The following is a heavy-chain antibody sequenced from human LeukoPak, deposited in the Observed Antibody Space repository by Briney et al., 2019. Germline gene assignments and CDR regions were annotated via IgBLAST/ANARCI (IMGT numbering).Heavy chain of an antibody. CDR3: ARVYYGSGSLYYYYYYMDV. CDR2: IYSGGRT. Sequence: QPGGSLRLSCAASGFTVSSNYMSWVRQAPGKGLEWVSVIYSGGRTYYADSVKGRFTISRDNSKNTLYLQMNSLRAEDTAVYYCARVYYGSGSLYYYYYYMDVWGKGTTVTISS. J-gene: IGHJ6*03. V-gene: IGHV3-53*01. D-gene: IGHD3-10*01. CDR1: GFTVSSNY.